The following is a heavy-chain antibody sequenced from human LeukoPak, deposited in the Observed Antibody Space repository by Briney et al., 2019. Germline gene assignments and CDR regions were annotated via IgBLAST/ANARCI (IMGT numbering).Heavy chain of an antibody. D-gene: IGHD3-16*02. V-gene: IGHV5-51*01. J-gene: IGHJ4*02. Sequence: GESLKISCKGSGYSFTSYWIGWVRQIPGKGLEWMGIIYPGDSDTRYSPSFQGQVTISADKSISTAYLQWSSLKASDTAMYYCARGDSYDYVWRSYRAYYFDYWGQGTLVTVSS. CDR1: GYSFTSYW. CDR2: IYPGDSDT. CDR3: ARGDSYDYVWRSYRAYYFDY.